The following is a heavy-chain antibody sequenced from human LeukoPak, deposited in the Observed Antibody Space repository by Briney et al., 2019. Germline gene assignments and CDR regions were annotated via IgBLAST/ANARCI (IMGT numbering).Heavy chain of an antibody. CDR3: ASLLWFGEFQLDY. J-gene: IGHJ4*02. V-gene: IGHV1-69*01. Sequence: SVKVSCKASGGTFSSYAIGWVRQAPGQGLEWMGGIIPIFGTANYAQKFQGRVTITADESTSTAYMELSSLRSEDTAVYYCASLLWFGEFQLDYWGQGTLVTVSS. CDR1: GGTFSSYA. CDR2: IIPIFGTA. D-gene: IGHD3-10*01.